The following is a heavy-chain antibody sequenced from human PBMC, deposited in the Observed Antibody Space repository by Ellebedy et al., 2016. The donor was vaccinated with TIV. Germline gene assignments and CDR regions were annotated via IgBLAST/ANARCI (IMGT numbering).Heavy chain of an antibody. Sequence: AASVKVSCKASGYTFTSYGISWVRQAPGQGLEWMGWMNPNSGNTGYAQKFQGRVTMTRNTSISTAYLELGSLRSEDTAVYYCASTFGELSFDYWGQGTLVTVSS. CDR1: GYTFTSYG. D-gene: IGHD3-10*01. J-gene: IGHJ4*02. CDR2: MNPNSGNT. V-gene: IGHV1-8*02. CDR3: ASTFGELSFDY.